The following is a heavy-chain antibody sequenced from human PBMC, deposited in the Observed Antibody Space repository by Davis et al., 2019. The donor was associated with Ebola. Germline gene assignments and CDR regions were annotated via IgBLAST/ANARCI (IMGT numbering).Heavy chain of an antibody. D-gene: IGHD3-22*01. V-gene: IGHV1-46*01. J-gene: IGHJ3*02. CDR1: GYRFTSYY. CDR2: INPITGGT. Sequence: ASVQVSCKASGYRFTSYYMHWVRQAPGQGLEWMGIINPITGGTSYAQNFQVRVNMTRDTSTSTVYMELSSLRSEDPAVYYCAREGGRYYDSSGYVFDIWGQGTMVKVSS. CDR3: AREGGRYYDSSGYVFDI.